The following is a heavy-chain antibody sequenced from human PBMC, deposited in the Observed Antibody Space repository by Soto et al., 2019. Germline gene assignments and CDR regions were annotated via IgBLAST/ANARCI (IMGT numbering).Heavy chain of an antibody. CDR3: ARGYSGSGPLDY. CDR2: IYSGGNT. Sequence: GGSLRLSCAASGFNVRSYYMSWVRQAPGKGLEWVSIIYSGGNTFYADSVKGRFTISRDNSKNTLYLQMNSLRAEDTAVYYCARGYSGSGPLDYWGQGTLVTVS. J-gene: IGHJ4*02. D-gene: IGHD3-10*01. V-gene: IGHV3-66*01. CDR1: GFNVRSYY.